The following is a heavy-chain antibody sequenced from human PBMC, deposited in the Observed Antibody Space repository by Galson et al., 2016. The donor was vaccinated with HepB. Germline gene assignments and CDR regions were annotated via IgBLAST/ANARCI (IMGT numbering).Heavy chain of an antibody. CDR1: GYSFVTHW. J-gene: IGHJ4*02. V-gene: IGHV5-51*01. D-gene: IGHD6-19*01. CDR3: ARRAYRTGDPHPFYFDC. CDR2: IYPGDSDT. Sequence: QSGAEVKTPGESLKISCKGSGYSFVTHWIAWVRQMPGKGLEWMGIIYPGDSDTTYSPSFQGQVTISADKSISTAYLQWSSLKASDTAMSDCARRAYRTGDPHPFYFDCGGEGTLLTVPS.